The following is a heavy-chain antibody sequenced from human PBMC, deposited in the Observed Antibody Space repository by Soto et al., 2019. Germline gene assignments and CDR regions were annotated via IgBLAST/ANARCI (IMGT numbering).Heavy chain of an antibody. V-gene: IGHV4-4*02. Sequence: SETLSLTCAVSGGSISSSNWWSWVRQPPGKGLEWIGEIYHSGSTNYNPSLKSRVTISVDKSKNQFSPKLSSVTAADTAVYYCARDAIAAAGTNGDYWGQGTLVTSPQ. CDR1: GGSISSSNW. J-gene: IGHJ4*02. CDR3: ARDAIAAAGTNGDY. D-gene: IGHD6-13*01. CDR2: IYHSGST.